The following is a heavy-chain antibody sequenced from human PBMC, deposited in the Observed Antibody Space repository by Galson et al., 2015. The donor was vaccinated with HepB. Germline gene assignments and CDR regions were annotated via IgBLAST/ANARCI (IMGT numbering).Heavy chain of an antibody. D-gene: IGHD1-14*01. CDR1: GYYFTGYW. J-gene: IGHJ4*02. Sequence: QSGAEVKKPGESLTISCKASGYYFTGYWIGWLRQVPGKGLEWMGRIDPSDSSVEYSPSFQGHVTISSDKSLSSAYLQWSSLKASDSAMYYCARRSTTWEDFDCWGQGTLVTVSS. CDR3: ARRSTTWEDFDC. V-gene: IGHV5-10-1*01. CDR2: IDPSDSSV.